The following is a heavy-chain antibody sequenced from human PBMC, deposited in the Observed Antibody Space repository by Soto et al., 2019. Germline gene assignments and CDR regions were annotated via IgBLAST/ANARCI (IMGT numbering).Heavy chain of an antibody. J-gene: IGHJ6*02. Sequence: VASVKVSCKASGGTFSSYAISWVRQAPGQGLEWMGGIIPIFGTANYAQKFQGRVTITADKSTSTAYMELSSLRSEDTAVYYCARGALVAGLNYYYYYGMDVWGQGTTVTVSS. D-gene: IGHD6-19*01. CDR2: IIPIFGTA. CDR1: GGTFSSYA. V-gene: IGHV1-69*06. CDR3: ARGALVAGLNYYYYYGMDV.